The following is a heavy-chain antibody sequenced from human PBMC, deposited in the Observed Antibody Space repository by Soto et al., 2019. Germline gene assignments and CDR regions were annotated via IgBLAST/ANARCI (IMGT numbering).Heavy chain of an antibody. Sequence: VQLVASGGGVVQPGRSMRLSCAASGFTFSSYGMHWVLQAPGKGLEWVAVISYDGSNKYYADSVKGRFSISRDNSKNTLYLQMNSLRAEDTAVYYCAKDSSGWAHPDAFDIWGQGTMVTVSS. D-gene: IGHD6-19*01. J-gene: IGHJ3*02. CDR2: ISYDGSNK. CDR3: AKDSSGWAHPDAFDI. V-gene: IGHV3-30*18. CDR1: GFTFSSYG.